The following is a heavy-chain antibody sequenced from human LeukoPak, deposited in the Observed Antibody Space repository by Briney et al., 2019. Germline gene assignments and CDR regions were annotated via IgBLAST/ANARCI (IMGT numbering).Heavy chain of an antibody. CDR1: GFTFSSYS. V-gene: IGHV3-21*01. J-gene: IGHJ4*02. Sequence: GGSLRLSCAASGFTFSSYSMNWVRQAPGKGLEWVSSISSSSSYIYYADSVKGRFTISRDNAKNSLYLQMNSLRAEDTAVYYCARSNYDFWSAQYYFDYWGQGTLVTVSS. D-gene: IGHD3-3*01. CDR3: ARSNYDFWSAQYYFDY. CDR2: ISSSSSYI.